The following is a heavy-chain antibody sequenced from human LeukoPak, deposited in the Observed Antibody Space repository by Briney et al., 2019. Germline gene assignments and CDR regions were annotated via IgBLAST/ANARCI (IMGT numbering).Heavy chain of an antibody. CDR1: GFTFSSYW. V-gene: IGHV3-7*01. D-gene: IGHD3-22*01. J-gene: IGHJ4*02. CDR2: IKQDGSEK. Sequence: PGGSLRLSCAASGFTFSSYWMSWVRQAPGKGLEWVANIKQDGSEKYYVDSVKGRFTISRDNAKNLLYLQMNSLRAEDTAVYYCAREAYDSSGYPHYWGQGTLVTVSS. CDR3: AREAYDSSGYPHY.